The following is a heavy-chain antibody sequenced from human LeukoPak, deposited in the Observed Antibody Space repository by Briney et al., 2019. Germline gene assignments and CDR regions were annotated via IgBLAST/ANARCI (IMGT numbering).Heavy chain of an antibody. D-gene: IGHD1-26*01. V-gene: IGHV4-4*07. CDR3: ARATYSGDTSYVFDY. Sequence: SETLSLTCSVSGNSLSNFYWNWFRQPAGNRLEWIGRLYGSGTTSYNPSLASRVPMSLDTSRNQFSLRLNSVTAADTAVYYFARATYSGDTSYVFDYWGQGTLVSVSS. J-gene: IGHJ4*02. CDR2: LYGSGTT. CDR1: GNSLSNFY.